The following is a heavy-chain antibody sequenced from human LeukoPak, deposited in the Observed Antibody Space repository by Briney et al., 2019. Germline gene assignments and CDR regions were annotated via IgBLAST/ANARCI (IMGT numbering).Heavy chain of an antibody. V-gene: IGHV4-38-2*01. Sequence: SETLSLTCAVSGYSISSGYYWGWIRQPPGKGLEWIGSIYRSGSTYYNPSLKSRVTLSLDTSKNQFSLKLSSVTAADTAVYYCGNQYSSSSGYWGQGTLVTVSS. CDR1: GYSISSGYY. CDR3: GNQYSSSSGY. CDR2: IYRSGST. J-gene: IGHJ4*02. D-gene: IGHD6-6*01.